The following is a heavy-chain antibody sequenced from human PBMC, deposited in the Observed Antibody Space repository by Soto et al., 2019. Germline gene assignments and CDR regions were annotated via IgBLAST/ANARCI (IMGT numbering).Heavy chain of an antibody. D-gene: IGHD3-16*01. CDR1: GGSISSYY. CDR2: TYYSGST. J-gene: IGHJ6*02. CDR3: ARGGDLHYYYYGMDV. Sequence: HTETLSLTCTVSGGSISSYYWSWIRQPPGKGLEWIGYTYYSGSTNYNPSLKSRVTISVDTSKNQFSLKLSSVTAADTAVYYCARGGDLHYYYYGMDVWGQGTTVTVS. V-gene: IGHV4-59*01.